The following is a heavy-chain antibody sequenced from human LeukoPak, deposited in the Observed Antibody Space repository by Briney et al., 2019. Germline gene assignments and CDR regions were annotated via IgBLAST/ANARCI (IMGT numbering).Heavy chain of an antibody. V-gene: IGHV3-23*01. CDR1: GLTFSTYA. D-gene: IGHD6-13*01. Sequence: GGSLRLSCAASGLTFSTYAMSWVRQAPGKGLEWVSGISSGSGITYYADSVKGRFTISRDNSKNTLYLQMNSLRAEDTAVYYCATGSEYSSSWYYFDYWGQGTLVTVSS. CDR3: ATGSEYSSSWYYFDY. J-gene: IGHJ4*02. CDR2: ISSGSGIT.